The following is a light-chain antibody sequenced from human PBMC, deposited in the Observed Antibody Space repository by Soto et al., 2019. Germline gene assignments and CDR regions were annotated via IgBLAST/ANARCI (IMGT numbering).Light chain of an antibody. CDR3: QQRSDWPRT. V-gene: IGKV3-15*01. CDR1: QSVGTN. CDR2: GAP. J-gene: IGKJ1*01. Sequence: EIVMTQSPATLFLSTGQRATLSCRASQSVGTNLAWYQQQPGQAPRLLIYGAPTRATGIPARFSASGSGTDFTLTISSLYSEDFAVYYCQQRSDWPRTLGQGTKV.